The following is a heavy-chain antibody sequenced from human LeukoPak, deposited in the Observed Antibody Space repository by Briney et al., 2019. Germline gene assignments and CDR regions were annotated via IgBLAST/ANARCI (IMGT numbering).Heavy chain of an antibody. V-gene: IGHV4-59*08. Sequence: SSETLSLTCNASGESISSHYWSWTRQSPGKGLEWIGYITNSGTTKFNPSLKSRVTISRDTSKNQISLRLSSVTAADTAVYYCARHMVRVYYYMDVWGKGTTVTVSS. D-gene: IGHD3-10*01. CDR3: ARHMVRVYYYMDV. J-gene: IGHJ6*03. CDR1: GESISSHY. CDR2: ITNSGTT.